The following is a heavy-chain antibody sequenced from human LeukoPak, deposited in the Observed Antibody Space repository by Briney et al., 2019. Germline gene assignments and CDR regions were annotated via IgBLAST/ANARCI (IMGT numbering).Heavy chain of an antibody. CDR1: GFTFSSYA. J-gene: IGHJ4*02. CDR3: ARRRYNSARNYFDY. Sequence: GGPLRLSCAASGFTFSSYAMSWVRQAPGKGLEWVSGISGGGGSTYYADSVKGRFTISRDNSKNTLYLQMNSLRAEDTAVYYCARRRYNSARNYFDYWGQGTLVTVSS. V-gene: IGHV3-23*01. CDR2: ISGGGGST. D-gene: IGHD6-19*01.